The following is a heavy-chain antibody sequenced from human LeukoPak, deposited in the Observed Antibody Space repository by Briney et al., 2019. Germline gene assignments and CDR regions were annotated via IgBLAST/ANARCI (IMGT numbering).Heavy chain of an antibody. CDR2: ISYDGSNK. D-gene: IGHD2-21*02. Sequence: GGSLRLSCAASGFTFSSYGMHWVRQAPGKGLEWVAVISYDGSNKYYADSVKGRFTISRDNSKNTLYLQMNSLRAEDTAVYYCAKDLYCGGDCYQPTVGYGMDVWGQGTTVTVSS. CDR3: AKDLYCGGDCYQPTVGYGMDV. J-gene: IGHJ6*02. V-gene: IGHV3-30*18. CDR1: GFTFSSYG.